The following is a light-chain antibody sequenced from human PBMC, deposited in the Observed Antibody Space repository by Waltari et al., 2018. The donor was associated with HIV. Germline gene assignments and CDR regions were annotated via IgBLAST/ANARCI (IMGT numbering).Light chain of an antibody. CDR1: QSVSDY. J-gene: IGKJ4*01. Sequence: ENVLTQSPATLSLSPGERATLSCRTSQSVSDYLAWYQQKPGQAPRLLIYDASKRATGIPARFSGSGSGTDLTLTISSLEPEDCAVYYCQQRTNGPPRLAFGGGTKVEI. CDR2: DAS. CDR3: QQRTNGPPRLA. V-gene: IGKV3-11*01.